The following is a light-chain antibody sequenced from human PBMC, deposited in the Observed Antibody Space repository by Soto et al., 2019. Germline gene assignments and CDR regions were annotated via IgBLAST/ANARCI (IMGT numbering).Light chain of an antibody. CDR2: AAS. CDR3: QQYGDSPFT. J-gene: IGKJ3*01. V-gene: IGKV3-20*01. Sequence: VWTQSPGTLSLSPGERATLSCRASQNVTINSLSFYQQKPGQPPRLLIYAASTRASAIADRFSGSGSWADFALTISRLQPEDFALYYCQQYGDSPFTFGRGTRVDVK. CDR1: QNVTINS.